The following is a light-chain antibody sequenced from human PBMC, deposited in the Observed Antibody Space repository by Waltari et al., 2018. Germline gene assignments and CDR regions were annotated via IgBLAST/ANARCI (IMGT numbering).Light chain of an antibody. Sequence: IVLTQSPGTLSLSSGERATLSCRASQSVGTFLVWYQQKPGQAPRLLIQGASTRATGTPDRFSGSGSGTDFSLTISRLEPEDFAMYYCQHYVRLPVTFGQGTKVEI. CDR3: QHYVRLPVT. V-gene: IGKV3-20*01. CDR2: GAS. CDR1: QSVGTF. J-gene: IGKJ1*01.